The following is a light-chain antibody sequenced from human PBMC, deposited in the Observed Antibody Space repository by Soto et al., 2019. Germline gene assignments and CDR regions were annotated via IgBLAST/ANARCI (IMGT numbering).Light chain of an antibody. J-gene: IGKJ1*01. CDR1: QSVSGH. V-gene: IGKV3-20*01. CDR2: GAS. Sequence: EIVLTQSPATLSSFPGDRVTLSCRASQSVSGHLAWYQQKPGQAPRLLIYGASSRATGIPDRFSGSGSGTDFSLTITRLEPEDFAVYYCQHYGSSLWTFGHGTKVDI. CDR3: QHYGSSLWT.